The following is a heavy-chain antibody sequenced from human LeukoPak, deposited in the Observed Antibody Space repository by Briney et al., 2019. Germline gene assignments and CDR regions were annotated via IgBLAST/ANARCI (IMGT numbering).Heavy chain of an antibody. CDR3: ARGVMSSSWYGDWYFDL. CDR2: INTNTGNP. Sequence: ASVKVSCKASGGTLSSYAISWVRQAPGQGLEWMGWINTNTGNPTYAQGFTGRFVFSLDTSVSTAYLQISSLKAEDTAVYYCARGVMSSSWYGDWYFDLWGRGTLVTVSS. J-gene: IGHJ2*01. D-gene: IGHD6-13*01. V-gene: IGHV7-4-1*02. CDR1: GGTLSSYA.